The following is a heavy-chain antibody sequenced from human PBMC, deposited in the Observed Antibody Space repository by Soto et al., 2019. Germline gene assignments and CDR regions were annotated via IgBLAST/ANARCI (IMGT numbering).Heavy chain of an antibody. CDR1: GYRFTTYC. CDR2: IYPGDSDT. Sequence: RGASLKLYCNGSGYRFTTYCLAWWNPVPGKGLEYMGIIYPGDSDTRYSPSFQGQVTISADKSINIAYLQWTSLKASDTAVYYCARGVPFGQYSMDVWVQGTTVTVSS. J-gene: IGHJ6*02. CDR3: ARGVPFGQYSMDV. D-gene: IGHD3-3*01. V-gene: IGHV5-51*07.